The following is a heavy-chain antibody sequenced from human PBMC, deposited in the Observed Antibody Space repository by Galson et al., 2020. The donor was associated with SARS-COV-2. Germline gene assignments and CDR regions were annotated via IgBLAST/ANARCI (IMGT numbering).Heavy chain of an antibody. CDR2: INHRGST. CDR3: ARGAEERRIIVRAPYDSSYMDV. V-gene: IGHV4-34*01. Sequence: SETLSLTCAVYGGSFRNYYWTWIRQSPEKGLEWLGEINHRGSTNYNPSLKSRVAMSVDASKNQFSLSLSSVTAADTAVYYCARGAEERRIIVRAPYDSSYMDVWGSGAAVAVSS. J-gene: IGHJ6*03. D-gene: IGHD1-1*01. CDR1: GGSFRNYY.